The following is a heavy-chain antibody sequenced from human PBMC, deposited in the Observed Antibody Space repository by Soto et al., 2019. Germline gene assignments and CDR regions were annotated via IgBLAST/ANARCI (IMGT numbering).Heavy chain of an antibody. Sequence: GGSLRLSCAASGFTVSSNYMSWVRQAPGKGLEWVSVIYSGGSTCYADSAKGRFTISRDNSKNTLYLQMNSLRAEDTAVYYCASYSNYYYYYMDVWGKGTTVTVSS. CDR3: ASYSNYYYYYMDV. J-gene: IGHJ6*03. D-gene: IGHD4-4*01. V-gene: IGHV3-66*01. CDR2: IYSGGST. CDR1: GFTVSSNY.